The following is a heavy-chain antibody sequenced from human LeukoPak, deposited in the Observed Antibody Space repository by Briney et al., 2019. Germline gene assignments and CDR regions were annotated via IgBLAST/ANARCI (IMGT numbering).Heavy chain of an antibody. Sequence: GESLKISCKGSGYIFINYWIGWVRQMPGKGLEWMGITYPGDSDTRYSPSFQGQVTISADKSISTAYLQWSSLKASDSAMYYCARRGFCSGGTCFSNPFDIWGQGTVVTVSS. CDR3: ARRGFCSGGTCFSNPFDI. CDR1: GYIFINYW. D-gene: IGHD2-15*01. CDR2: TYPGDSDT. V-gene: IGHV5-51*01. J-gene: IGHJ3*02.